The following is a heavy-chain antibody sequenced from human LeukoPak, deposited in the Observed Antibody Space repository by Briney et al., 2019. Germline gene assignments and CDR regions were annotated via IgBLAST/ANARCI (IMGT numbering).Heavy chain of an antibody. CDR2: INPSDGSA. J-gene: IGHJ4*02. Sequence: ASVKVSCKASGYTLTSYYMHWVQQAPGQGLEWMGIINPSDGSAIYTQKFQGRVTLTTDTSTSTVYTELNSLRSEDTAVYYCARGFNYYDNSGYYQYYFDYWGQGTLVTVSS. D-gene: IGHD3-22*01. V-gene: IGHV1-46*01. CDR1: GYTLTSYY. CDR3: ARGFNYYDNSGYYQYYFDY.